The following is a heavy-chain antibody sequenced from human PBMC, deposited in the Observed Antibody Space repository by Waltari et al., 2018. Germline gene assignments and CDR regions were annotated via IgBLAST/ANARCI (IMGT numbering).Heavy chain of an antibody. CDR1: GFSFSHYA. D-gene: IGHD3-3*02. CDR2: ISKNGDRR. CDR3: TRDAVEFCYPGYCQADY. V-gene: IGHV3-23*01. J-gene: IGHJ4*02. Sequence: VQVLQSGGGLVQPGGSLGLSCVGPGFSFSHYALTLVRQAPGRGLEWISVISKNGDRRHYADSVEGRFTVSRDNSKNTLYLEMNSLRVEDTAVYYCTRDAVEFCYPGYCQADYWGQGSLVTVSS.